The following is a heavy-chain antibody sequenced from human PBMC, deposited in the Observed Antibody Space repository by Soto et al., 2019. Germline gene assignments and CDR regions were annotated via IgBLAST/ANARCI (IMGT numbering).Heavy chain of an antibody. J-gene: IGHJ3*02. CDR1: GGSISSGGYY. V-gene: IGHV4-31*03. CDR3: ARDRNIVATIDAFDI. D-gene: IGHD5-12*01. CDR2: IYYSGST. Sequence: PSETLSLTCTVSGGSISSGGYYWSWIRQHPGKGLEWIGYIYYSGSTYYNPSLKSRVTISVDTSKNQFSLKLSSVTAADTAVYYCARDRNIVATIDAFDIWGQGTMVTVSS.